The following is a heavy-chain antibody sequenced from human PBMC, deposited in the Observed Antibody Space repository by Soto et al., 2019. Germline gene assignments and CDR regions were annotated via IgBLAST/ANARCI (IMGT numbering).Heavy chain of an antibody. Sequence: GGSLRLSCAASGFAFTSYAMSWVRQSPGKGLEWVSGLSGSGRSTYYADSVKGRFTISRDNSKITLYLQMNSLRAEDTAVYYCAKGIGACSGGSCPDDAFDIWGQGTMVTVSS. D-gene: IGHD2-15*01. V-gene: IGHV3-23*01. J-gene: IGHJ3*02. CDR1: GFAFTSYA. CDR3: AKGIGACSGGSCPDDAFDI. CDR2: LSGSGRST.